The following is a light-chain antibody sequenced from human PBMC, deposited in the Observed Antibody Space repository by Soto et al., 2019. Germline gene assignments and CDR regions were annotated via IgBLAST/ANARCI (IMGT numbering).Light chain of an antibody. V-gene: IGLV1-44*01. CDR1: SSNIGRNT. CDR3: AAWDDTSSFV. CDR2: TND. Sequence: QSVLTQPPSASGTPGQRVIIPCSGGSSNIGRNTVNWYQHLPGTAPRLLIYTNDQRPSGVPDRFSGSKSGTSASLAISGLQSEDETDYYCAAWDDTSSFVFGTGTKVTAL. J-gene: IGLJ1*01.